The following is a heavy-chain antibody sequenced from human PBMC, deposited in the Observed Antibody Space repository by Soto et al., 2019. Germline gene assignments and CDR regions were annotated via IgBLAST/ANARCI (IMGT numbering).Heavy chain of an antibody. CDR3: GRIYKSGFGHY. V-gene: IGHV4-34*01. J-gene: IGHJ4*02. Sequence: SETLSLTCAVYGGSFSGYYWSWIRQPPGKGLEWIGEINHSGSTNYNPSLKSRVTISVDTSKNQFSLKRSSVTAADTAVHYCGRIYKSGFGHYGGQGTLVPVSP. CDR1: GGSFSGYY. D-gene: IGHD6-25*01. CDR2: INHSGST.